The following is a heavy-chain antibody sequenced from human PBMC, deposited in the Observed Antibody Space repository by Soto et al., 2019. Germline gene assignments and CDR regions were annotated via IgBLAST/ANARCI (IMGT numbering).Heavy chain of an antibody. Sequence: GGSLRLSCAASGFTFSNAWMNWVRQAPGKGLEWVGRIKSKTDGGTTDYAAPVKGRFTISRDDSKNTLYLQMNSLKTEDTAVYYCTTDERGYCSGGSCSGDYYGMDVWGQGTTVTVSS. CDR2: IKSKTDGGTT. V-gene: IGHV3-15*07. J-gene: IGHJ6*02. CDR1: GFTFSNAW. D-gene: IGHD2-15*01. CDR3: TTDERGYCSGGSCSGDYYGMDV.